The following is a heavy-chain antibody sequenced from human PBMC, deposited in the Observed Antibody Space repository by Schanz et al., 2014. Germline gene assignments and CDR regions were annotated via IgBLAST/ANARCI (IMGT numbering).Heavy chain of an antibody. V-gene: IGHV3-23*04. CDR3: ARPSDSSWYMDV. D-gene: IGHD2-21*02. J-gene: IGHJ6*03. Sequence: EVQLVESGGGLVQPGGSLRLSCAASGFTFRNYGMSWVRQAPGQGLEWVSAISGSGGSTYYADSVKGRFTISRDNSKSILYLQMNSLRAEDTAVYYCARPSDSSWYMDVWGKGTTVTVS. CDR2: ISGSGGST. CDR1: GFTFRNYG.